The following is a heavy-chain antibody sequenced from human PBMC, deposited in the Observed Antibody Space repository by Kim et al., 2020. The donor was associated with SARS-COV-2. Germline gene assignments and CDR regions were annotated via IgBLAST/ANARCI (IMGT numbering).Heavy chain of an antibody. Sequence: SETLSLTCTVSGGSISSSHDYWGWIRQPPGKGLEWIGTIYYSGSTYYNPSLKSRLTISVDTSKNQFSLDLSSVTAADTAVYFCARHARVSTEYFDYWGQGTLVPVSS. CDR2: IYYSGST. CDR3: ARHARVSTEYFDY. J-gene: IGHJ4*02. CDR1: GGSISSSHDY. V-gene: IGHV4-39*01.